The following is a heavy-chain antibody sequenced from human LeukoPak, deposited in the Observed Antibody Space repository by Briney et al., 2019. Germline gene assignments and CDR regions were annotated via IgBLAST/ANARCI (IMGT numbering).Heavy chain of an antibody. J-gene: IGHJ3*02. CDR2: IYYSGST. Sequence: PSETLSLTCTVSGGSISSSSYYWGWIRQPPGKGLEWIGSIYYSGSTYYNPSLKSRVTISVDTSKNQFSLKLSSVTAADTAVYYCARDPQRYNWNDDWDAFDIWGQGTMVTVSS. CDR1: GGSISSSSYY. V-gene: IGHV4-39*07. D-gene: IGHD1-20*01. CDR3: ARDPQRYNWNDDWDAFDI.